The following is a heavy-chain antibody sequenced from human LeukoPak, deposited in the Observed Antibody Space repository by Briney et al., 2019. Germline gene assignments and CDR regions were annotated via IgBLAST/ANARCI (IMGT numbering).Heavy chain of an antibody. J-gene: IGHJ3*02. CDR3: AKYGVVIGASTVDAFDI. V-gene: IGHV3-43*02. Sequence: GGSLRLSCAASGFTFDDYAMHWVRQAPGKGLKWVSVISGDGDDTHYADSVKGRFTISRDNRKNSLYLQMNSLRTEDTALFYCAKYGVVIGASTVDAFDIWGQGTMVTVSS. CDR2: ISGDGDDT. D-gene: IGHD2-15*01. CDR1: GFTFDDYA.